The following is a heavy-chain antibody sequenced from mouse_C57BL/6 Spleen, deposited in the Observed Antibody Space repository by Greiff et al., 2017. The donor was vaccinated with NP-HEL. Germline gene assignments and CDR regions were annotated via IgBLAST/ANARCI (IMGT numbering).Heavy chain of an antibody. J-gene: IGHJ4*01. CDR2: IDPSDSYT. CDR3: ARGLWPYAMDY. CDR1: GYTFTSYW. V-gene: IGHV1-50*01. Sequence: VQLQQPGAELVKPGASVKLSCKASGYTFTSYWMQWVKQRPGQGLEWIGEIDPSDSYTNYNQKFKGKATLTVDTSSSTAYMQLSSLTSEDSAVYYCARGLWPYAMDYWGQGTSVTVSS. D-gene: IGHD1-1*02.